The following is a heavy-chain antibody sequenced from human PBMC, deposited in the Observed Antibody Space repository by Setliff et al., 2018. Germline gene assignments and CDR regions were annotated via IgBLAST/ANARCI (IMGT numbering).Heavy chain of an antibody. V-gene: IGHV1-8*02. CDR3: ARGLDYYYGMDV. CDR1: GYTFTSYD. J-gene: IGHJ6*02. Sequence: ASVKVSCKASGYTFTSYDINWVRQATGQGLEWMGWLNPNSGNTGYAQKFQGRVTMTRNTSISTAYMELSSLRSEDTAVYYCARGLDYYYGMDVWGQGTTVTVSS. CDR2: LNPNSGNT.